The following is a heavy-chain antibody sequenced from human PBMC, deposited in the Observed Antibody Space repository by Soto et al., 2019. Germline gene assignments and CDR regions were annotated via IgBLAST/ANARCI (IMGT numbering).Heavy chain of an antibody. D-gene: IGHD6-19*01. V-gene: IGHV3-7*05. CDR3: ATEGWLAY. CDR1: GFTFRNYW. J-gene: IGHJ4*02. CDR2: MNQDGSQK. Sequence: EVQLVESGGGLVQPGGSLRLSCAASGFTFRNYWMSWVRQAPGKGLEWVANMNQDGSQKNYGDSMKGRFTISRDNAKNSLYLQMDSLRAEDTAVYYCATEGWLAYWRLGTQVSVSS.